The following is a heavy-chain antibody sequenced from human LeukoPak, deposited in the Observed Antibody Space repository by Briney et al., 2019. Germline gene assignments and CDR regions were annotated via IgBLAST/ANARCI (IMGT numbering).Heavy chain of an antibody. V-gene: IGHV1-2*02. J-gene: IGHJ4*02. CDR2: INPNSGGT. CDR3: ARSHPRGSGYYPH. CDR1: GYNFTGYY. Sequence: GASVKVSCKASGYNFTGYYMHWVRQAPGQGLEWMGWINPNSGGTNYAQKFQGRVTMTRDTSISTAYMELSRLRSDDTAVYYCARSHPRGSGYYPHWGQGTLVTVSS. D-gene: IGHD3-22*01.